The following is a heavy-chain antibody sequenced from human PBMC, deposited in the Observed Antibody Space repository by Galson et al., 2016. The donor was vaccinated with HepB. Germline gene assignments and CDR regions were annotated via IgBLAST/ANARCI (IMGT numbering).Heavy chain of an antibody. CDR3: ARDAWSGYYARDAFDI. J-gene: IGHJ3*02. Sequence: SLRLSCAASGFTFASYAMSWVRQAPGKGLEWVSTISGSGSITYYADSVKGRFTISRDNAKKSLYLQMNSLRDEDTAVYYCARDAWSGYYARDAFDIWGQGTMVTVSS. CDR1: GFTFASYA. CDR2: ISGSGSIT. V-gene: IGHV3-23*01. D-gene: IGHD3-3*01.